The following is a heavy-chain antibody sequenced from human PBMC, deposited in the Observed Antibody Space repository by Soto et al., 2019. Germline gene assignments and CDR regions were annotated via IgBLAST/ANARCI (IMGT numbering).Heavy chain of an antibody. CDR1: GGTFSSYA. D-gene: IGHD6-13*01. V-gene: IGHV1-69*01. CDR2: IIPIFGTA. Sequence: QVPLVQSGAEVKKPGSSVKVSCKASGGTFSSYAISWVRQAPGQGLEWMGGIIPIFGTANYAQKFQGRVTITADESTSTAYMELSSLRSEDTAVYYCARASGIAAAGDYYYGMDVWGQGTTVTVSS. CDR3: ARASGIAAAGDYYYGMDV. J-gene: IGHJ6*02.